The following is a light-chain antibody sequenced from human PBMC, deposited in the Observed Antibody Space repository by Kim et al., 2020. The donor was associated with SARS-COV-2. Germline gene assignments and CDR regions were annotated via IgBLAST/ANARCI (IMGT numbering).Light chain of an antibody. Sequence: LSPGARAPLSCRASQSVSSSYLAWYQQKPGQAPRLLIYGASSRATDIPDRFSGSGSGTDFTLTISRLEPEDFAVYYCQQYGSSPLTFGGGTKVEI. CDR3: QQYGSSPLT. CDR2: GAS. CDR1: QSVSSSY. V-gene: IGKV3-20*01. J-gene: IGKJ4*01.